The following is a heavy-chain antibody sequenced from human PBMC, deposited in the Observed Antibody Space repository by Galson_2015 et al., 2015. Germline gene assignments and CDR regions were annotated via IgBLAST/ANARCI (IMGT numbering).Heavy chain of an antibody. J-gene: IGHJ5*01. CDR2: ISSGSDYM. CDR3: ERNSYSGTHHTWCFDS. Sequence: SPQLACAAYGCTFSSYRRRWVRQGPGKGLGWVASISSGSDYMNHADSVKGRFTISRDNAKNALFLQMNSLSVEETAVYYCERNSYSGTHHTWCFDSWGQGILVTVSS. CDR1: GCTFSSYR. V-gene: IGHV3-21*01. D-gene: IGHD3-10*01.